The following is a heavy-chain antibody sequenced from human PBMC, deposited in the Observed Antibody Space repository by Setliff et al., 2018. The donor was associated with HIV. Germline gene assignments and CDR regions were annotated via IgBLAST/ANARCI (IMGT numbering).Heavy chain of an antibody. CDR3: ARHRAQRGSGTYYDDWFDP. CDR1: GGSLSGYY. CDR2: VHYSGRT. D-gene: IGHD3-10*01. J-gene: IGHJ5*02. V-gene: IGHV4-34*01. Sequence: SKTLSLTCAAYGGSLSGYYWSWIRQTPGKGLEWIGEVHYSGRTAYNPSLQSRVAISVDMYRNQFFLRLTSVTAADTSVYYCARHRAQRGSGTYYDDWFDPWGQGTLVTVSS.